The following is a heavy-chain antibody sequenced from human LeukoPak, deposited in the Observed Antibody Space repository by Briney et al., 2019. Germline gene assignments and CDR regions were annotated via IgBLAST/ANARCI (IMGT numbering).Heavy chain of an antibody. D-gene: IGHD3-10*01. CDR2: IYPGDSDT. V-gene: IGHV5-51*01. CDR3: ARPYYYGSGSRGSHYYYYMDV. CDR1: GYRFTSYW. Sequence: GESLKISFKGSGYRFTSYWIGWVRPMPGKGLECMGIIYPGDSDTRYSPSFQGQVTISADKSISTAYLQWSSLKASDTAMYYCARPYYYGSGSRGSHYYYYMDVWGKGTTVTVSS. J-gene: IGHJ6*03.